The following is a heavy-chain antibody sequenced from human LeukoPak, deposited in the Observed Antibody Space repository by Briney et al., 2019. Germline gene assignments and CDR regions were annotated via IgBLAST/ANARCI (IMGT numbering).Heavy chain of an antibody. CDR2: IYPGDSDT. CDR1: GYSFTSYW. J-gene: IGHJ6*03. D-gene: IGHD6-13*01. CDR3: ARHVRRSSWYYYYYYMDV. Sequence: HGESLKISCKGSGYSFTSYWIGWVRQMPGKGLEWMGIIYPGDSDTRYSPSFQGQVTISADKSISTAYLQWSSLKASDTAMYYCARHVRRSSWYYYYYYMDVWGKGTTVTTSS. V-gene: IGHV5-51*01.